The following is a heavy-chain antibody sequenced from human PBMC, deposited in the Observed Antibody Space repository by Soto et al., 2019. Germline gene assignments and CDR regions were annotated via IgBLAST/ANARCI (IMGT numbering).Heavy chain of an antibody. V-gene: IGHV3-74*01. CDR1: GFTFSSYW. J-gene: IGHJ4*02. Sequence: GGSLRLSCAASGFTFSSYWMQWVRQAPGKGLVWVSRINPDGSSTAYADSVKGRFTISRDNAKNTLYLQMNSLRAEDTAVYYCARKGPGSGFDYWGQGTLVTVS. CDR3: ARKGPGSGFDY. D-gene: IGHD2-15*01. CDR2: INPDGSST.